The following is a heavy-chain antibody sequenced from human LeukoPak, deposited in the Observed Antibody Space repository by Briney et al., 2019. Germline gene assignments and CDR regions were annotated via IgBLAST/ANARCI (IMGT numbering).Heavy chain of an antibody. Sequence: GGSLRLSCAASGFTFSTYNMNWVRQAPGKGLEWVSYISTTGSTIYYADSVKGRFTISRDNANNSLYLQMNRLRGEDTAGYYCASSPPRGGRPWGQGTLVSVSS. D-gene: IGHD3-16*01. CDR3: ASSPPRGGRP. CDR1: GFTFSTYN. V-gene: IGHV3-48*01. J-gene: IGHJ5*02. CDR2: ISTTGSTI.